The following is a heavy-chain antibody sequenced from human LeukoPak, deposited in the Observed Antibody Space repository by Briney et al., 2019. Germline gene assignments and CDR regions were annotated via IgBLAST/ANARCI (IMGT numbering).Heavy chain of an antibody. V-gene: IGHV3-30*18. CDR3: AKDQPDYGDYGITYYFDY. CDR2: ISYDGSNK. J-gene: IGHJ4*02. CDR1: GFTFSSYG. D-gene: IGHD4-17*01. Sequence: TGGSLRLSCAASGFTFSSYGMHWVRQAPGKGLEWVAVISYDGSNKYYADSVKGRFTISRDNSKNTLYLQMNSLRAEDTAVYYCAKDQPDYGDYGITYYFDYWGQGTLVTVSS.